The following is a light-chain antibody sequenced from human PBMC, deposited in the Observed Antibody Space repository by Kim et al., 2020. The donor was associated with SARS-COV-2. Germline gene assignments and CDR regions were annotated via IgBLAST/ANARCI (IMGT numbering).Light chain of an antibody. CDR1: QSVGKY. CDR3: QQTYSSLTVT. Sequence: SVGDNVTITCRASQSVGKYLNWYQHKAGKAPNLLIYSASTLQSGVPTRFSGGGSGTEFTLTISSLQREDFATYYCQQTYSSLTVTFGQGTRLEIK. J-gene: IGKJ5*01. CDR2: SAS. V-gene: IGKV1-39*01.